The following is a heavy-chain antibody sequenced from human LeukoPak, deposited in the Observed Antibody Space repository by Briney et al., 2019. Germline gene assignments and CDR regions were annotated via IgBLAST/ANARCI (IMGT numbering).Heavy chain of an antibody. CDR2: INPSGGST. V-gene: IGHV1-46*01. Sequence: ASAKVSCKASGYTFTSYYMHWVRQAPGQGLEWMGIINPSGGSTSYAQKFQGRVTMTRDTSISTAYMELSRLRSDDTAVYYCASEDYCTNGVCLGYWGQGTLVTVSS. CDR1: GYTFTSYY. CDR3: ASEDYCTNGVCLGY. J-gene: IGHJ4*02. D-gene: IGHD2-8*01.